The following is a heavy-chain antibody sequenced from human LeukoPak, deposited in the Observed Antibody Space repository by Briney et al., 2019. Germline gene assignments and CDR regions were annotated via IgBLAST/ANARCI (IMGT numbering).Heavy chain of an antibody. CDR1: GFTFSSYS. V-gene: IGHV3-23*01. Sequence: GGSLRLSCAASGFTFSSYSMNWVRQAPGKGLEWVSAISSSGGITYYADSVKGRFTISRDNSKNTLYLQMNSLRAEDTAVYYCAKDLVVVPAASTSCDYWGQGTLVTVSS. CDR2: ISSSGGIT. CDR3: AKDLVVVPAASTSCDY. D-gene: IGHD2-2*01. J-gene: IGHJ4*02.